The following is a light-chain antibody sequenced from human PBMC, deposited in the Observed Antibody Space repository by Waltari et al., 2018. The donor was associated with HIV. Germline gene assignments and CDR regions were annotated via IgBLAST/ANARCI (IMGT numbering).Light chain of an antibody. CDR1: SSDVGGYNY. V-gene: IGLV2-14*03. Sequence: QSALTQPASVSGSPGQSITISCTGTSSDVGGYNYVSWYQQHQGKAPNLMFYDVTNRPSGVSNRFSGSKSGNTAFLTISGLQAEDEADYYCSSYTTSRTVVFGGGTKLTVL. CDR2: DVT. J-gene: IGLJ2*01. CDR3: SSYTTSRTVV.